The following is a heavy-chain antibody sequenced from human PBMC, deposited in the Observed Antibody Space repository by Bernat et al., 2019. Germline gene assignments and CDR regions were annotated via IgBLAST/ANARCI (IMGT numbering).Heavy chain of an antibody. CDR2: IYSGGST. J-gene: IGHJ6*04. V-gene: IGHV3-53*02. D-gene: IGHD3-3*01. CDR1: GFTVSSNY. Sequence: EVQLVETGGGLIQPGGSLRLSCAASGFTVSSNYMSWVRQAPGKGLEWVSVIYSGGSTYYADSVKGRFTISRDNSKNTLYLQMNSLRAEDTAVYYCARGDYDFWSDYYGGMDVWGKGTTVTVSS. CDR3: ARGDYDFWSDYYGGMDV.